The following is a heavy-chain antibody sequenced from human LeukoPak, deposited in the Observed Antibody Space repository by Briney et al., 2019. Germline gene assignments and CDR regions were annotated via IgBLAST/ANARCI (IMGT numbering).Heavy chain of an antibody. D-gene: IGHD5-18*01. J-gene: IGHJ4*02. CDR3: ARAVDTAMENDY. CDR2: INPNSGGT. CDR1: GYTFTGYY. Sequence: VASVKVSCKASGYTFTGYYMHWVRQAPGQGLEWMGWINPNSGGTNYAQKFQGRVTMTRDTSTSTAYMELSRLRSDDTAVYYCARAVDTAMENDYWGQGTLVTVSS. V-gene: IGHV1-2*02.